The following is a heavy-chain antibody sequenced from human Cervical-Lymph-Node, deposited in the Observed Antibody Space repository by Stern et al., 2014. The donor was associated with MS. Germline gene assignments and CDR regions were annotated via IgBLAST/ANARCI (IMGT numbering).Heavy chain of an antibody. J-gene: IGHJ6*02. CDR1: GYTFTDFY. V-gene: IGHV1-2*02. Sequence: QVQLVQSGAEVKKPGASVKVSCEASGYTFTDFYIHWVRQAPGEGLEWMGWINSNSGGTGYAQRFQGRVTMTRDTSISTAYMELSSLRYDDTAVYYCARGPNDQIGHYYQYGMDVWGQGTTVTVSS. CDR3: ARGPNDQIGHYYQYGMDV. D-gene: IGHD1-1*01. CDR2: INSNSGGT.